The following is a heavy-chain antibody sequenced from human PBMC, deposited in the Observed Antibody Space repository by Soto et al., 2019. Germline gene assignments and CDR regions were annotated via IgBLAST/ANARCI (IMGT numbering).Heavy chain of an antibody. CDR2: ISYDGSNK. D-gene: IGHD2-15*01. Sequence: GGSLRLSCAASGFTFSSYGMHWVRQAPGKWLEWVAVISYDGSNKYYADSVKGRFTISRDNSKNTLYLQMNSLRAEDTAVYYCAKDRGSNNWFDPWGQGXLVTVYS. V-gene: IGHV3-30*18. J-gene: IGHJ5*02. CDR1: GFTFSSYG. CDR3: AKDRGSNNWFDP.